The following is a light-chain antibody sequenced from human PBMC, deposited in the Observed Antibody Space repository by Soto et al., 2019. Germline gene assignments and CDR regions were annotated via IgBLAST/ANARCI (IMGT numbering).Light chain of an antibody. CDR3: PHSNSYQEA. Sequence: IQMTQSPSTPGGSVGDRVTITCPASQTISSWLAWYQQKPGKAPKLLIYKASTLKSGVPSMFSGRRSGTELTITISRLHPDDFEPPHRPHSNSYQEAFGQRKQVDIK. CDR2: KAS. CDR1: QTISSW. J-gene: IGKJ1*01. V-gene: IGKV1-5*03.